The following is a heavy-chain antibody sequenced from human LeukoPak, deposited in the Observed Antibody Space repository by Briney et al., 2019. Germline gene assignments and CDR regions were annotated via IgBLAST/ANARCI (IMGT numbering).Heavy chain of an antibody. CDR3: ARLGIVLISPIDY. CDR1: GFTFRRYA. D-gene: IGHD3-22*01. Sequence: PGGSLRLSCGTSGFTFRRYAMTWVRQAPGKGLEWVSGISGSGDSTYYADSVKGRFTISRDNSKNTLYLQMNSLRAEDTAVYFCARLGIVLISPIDYWGQGTLVTVSS. J-gene: IGHJ4*02. V-gene: IGHV3-23*01. CDR2: ISGSGDST.